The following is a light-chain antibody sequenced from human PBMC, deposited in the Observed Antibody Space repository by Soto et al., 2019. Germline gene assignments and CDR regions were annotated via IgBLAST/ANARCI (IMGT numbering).Light chain of an antibody. V-gene: IGKV3-11*01. CDR3: QHRSNWPLT. CDR2: DAS. Sequence: EIVLTQSPATLSLSPGERATLSCRASQSVRSYLAWYQQKPGQAPRLLIYDASNRATGIPARFSGSGSGTDFTLTISGLEPEDFAVYYCQHRSNWPLTFGGGTMVEIK. CDR1: QSVRSY. J-gene: IGKJ4*01.